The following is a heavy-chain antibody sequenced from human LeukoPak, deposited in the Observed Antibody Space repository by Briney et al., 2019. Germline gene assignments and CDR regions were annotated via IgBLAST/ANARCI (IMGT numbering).Heavy chain of an antibody. D-gene: IGHD1-26*01. V-gene: IGHV4-4*07. Sequence: PSETLSLTCSVSGGFLTIYYWSWIRQSAGKGLEWIGRVYTTGTTNYNPSLKSRVTMSLDTSTNRFSLQLSSVTAADTAVYYCARDLLVGGSFFDYWGQGFLVTVSS. CDR3: ARDLLVGGSFFDY. J-gene: IGHJ4*02. CDR1: GGFLTIYY. CDR2: VYTTGTT.